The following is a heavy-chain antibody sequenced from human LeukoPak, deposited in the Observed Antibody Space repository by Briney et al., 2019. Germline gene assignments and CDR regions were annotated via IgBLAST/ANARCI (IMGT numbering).Heavy chain of an antibody. Sequence: GGSLRLSCAASGFTFSTSSLNWVRQAPGKGLEWVTSISSSRSYIYYADSVKGRFTISRDNAKNSLHLQMNSLGAEDTAVYYCAREGGFCFGDTCRFFNFWGQGTLVTVSS. J-gene: IGHJ4*02. D-gene: IGHD2-15*01. CDR2: ISSSRSYI. CDR3: AREGGFCFGDTCRFFNF. CDR1: GFTFSTSS. V-gene: IGHV3-21*01.